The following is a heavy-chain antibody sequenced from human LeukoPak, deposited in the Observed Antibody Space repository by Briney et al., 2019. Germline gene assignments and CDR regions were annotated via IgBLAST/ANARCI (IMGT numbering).Heavy chain of an antibody. Sequence: SVKVSCKASGGTFTTTYAISWVRQAPGQGLEWMGRIIPILGAPTYAQRFQGRVTFSADKSTKTVYMDLGSLRSEDTAVYYCATESAAQLIDYWGQGTLVTVSS. V-gene: IGHV1-69*04. J-gene: IGHJ4*02. CDR2: IIPILGAP. D-gene: IGHD6-19*01. CDR1: GGTFTTTYA. CDR3: ATESAAQLIDY.